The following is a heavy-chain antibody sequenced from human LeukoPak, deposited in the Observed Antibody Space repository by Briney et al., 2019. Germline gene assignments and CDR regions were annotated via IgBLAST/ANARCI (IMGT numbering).Heavy chain of an antibody. CDR2: IYPGDSDT. CDR1: GYSFTSYW. J-gene: IGHJ3*02. Sequence: GESLKISCKGSGYSFTSYWIGWVRQMPGKGLEWMGIIYPGDSDTRYGPSFQGQVTISADKSISTAYLQWSSLKASDTAMYYCARRYYGSGSYYAFDIWGQGTMVTVSS. D-gene: IGHD3-10*01. V-gene: IGHV5-51*01. CDR3: ARRYYGSGSYYAFDI.